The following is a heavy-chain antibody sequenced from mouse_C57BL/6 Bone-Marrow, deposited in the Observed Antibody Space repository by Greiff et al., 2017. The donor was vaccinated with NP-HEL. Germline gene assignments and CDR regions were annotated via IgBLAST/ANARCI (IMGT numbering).Heavy chain of an antibody. CDR1: GYTFTSYG. D-gene: IGHD1-1*01. Sequence: VQLQHSGAELARPGASVKLSCKASGYTFTSYGISWVKQRTGQGLEWIGEIYPRSGNTYYNEKFKGKATLTADKSSSTAYMELRSLTSEDSAVYFCARPYGSSPFAYWGQGTLVTVSA. CDR3: ARPYGSSPFAY. CDR2: IYPRSGNT. V-gene: IGHV1-81*01. J-gene: IGHJ3*01.